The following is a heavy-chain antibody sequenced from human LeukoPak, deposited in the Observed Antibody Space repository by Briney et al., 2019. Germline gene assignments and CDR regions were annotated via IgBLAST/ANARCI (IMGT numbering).Heavy chain of an antibody. V-gene: IGHV1-24*01. J-gene: IGHJ4*02. CDR1: GYTLTELS. Sequence: GASVKVSCKVSGYTLTELSMHWVRQAPGKGLEWMGGFDPEDGETIYAQKFQGRVTMTEDTSTDTAYMELSSLRSEDTAVYYCATELTSGSYLGKFDYWGQGTLVTVSS. D-gene: IGHD1-26*01. CDR3: ATELTSGSYLGKFDY. CDR2: FDPEDGET.